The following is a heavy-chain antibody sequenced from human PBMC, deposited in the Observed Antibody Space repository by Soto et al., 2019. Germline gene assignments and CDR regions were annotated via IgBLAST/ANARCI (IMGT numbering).Heavy chain of an antibody. V-gene: IGHV3-30*18. Sequence: GGSLRLSCAASGFNFGVFGMHWVRQAPGKGLEWLSVLSYEGSEEYYADSVRGRFTLSRDNSKNTLSLQMISLRPEDTGVYYCAKDLDVVMVLSATRGLDVWGQGTTVTVSS. CDR3: AKDLDVVMVLSATRGLDV. J-gene: IGHJ6*02. D-gene: IGHD2-15*01. CDR2: LSYEGSEE. CDR1: GFNFGVFG.